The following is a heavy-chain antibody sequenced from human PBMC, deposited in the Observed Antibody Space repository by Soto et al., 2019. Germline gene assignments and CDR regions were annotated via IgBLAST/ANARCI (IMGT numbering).Heavy chain of an antibody. CDR3: ARDTAFRYGGSDF. D-gene: IGHD4-17*01. V-gene: IGHV3-7*05. CDR2: IKQAGSEK. CDR1: GFTFSRYW. J-gene: IGHJ4*02. Sequence: EVQLVESGGDLVQPGGSLRLSCAASGFTFSRYWMSWVRQAPGKGLEWLINIKQAGSEKHYVDSVKGRFTISRDNAKNSLFLQRNTLIAEDTAVYYCARDTAFRYGGSDFWGQGTLVTVSS.